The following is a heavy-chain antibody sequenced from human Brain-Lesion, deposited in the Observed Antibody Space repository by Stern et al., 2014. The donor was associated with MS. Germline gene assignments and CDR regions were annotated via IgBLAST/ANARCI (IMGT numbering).Heavy chain of an antibody. CDR3: ARDCGVGNCAGARGYSYYYGLDV. Sequence: EVQLVESGGGLVQPGGSQRLSCAASGFSFSSYWMTWVRQAPGRGPEWVANIKQDGSEKYYWDSVKGRFTISRDNAKNSLYLQMHSLRDEDTAVYYCARDCGVGNCAGARGYSYYYGLDVWGQGTTVTVSS. V-gene: IGHV3-7*01. CDR1: GFSFSSYW. J-gene: IGHJ6*02. D-gene: IGHD2-8*02. CDR2: IKQDGSEK.